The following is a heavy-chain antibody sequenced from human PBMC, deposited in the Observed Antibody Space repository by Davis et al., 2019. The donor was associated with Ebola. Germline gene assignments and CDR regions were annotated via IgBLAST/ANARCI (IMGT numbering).Heavy chain of an antibody. Sequence: MPSETLSLTCTVSGGSISSYYWSWIRQPPGKGLEWIGYIYYSGSTNYNPSLKSRVTILVDTSKNQFSLKLSSVTAADTAVYYCARLYSGSYYNWFDPWGQGTLVTVSS. CDR1: GGSISSYY. D-gene: IGHD1-26*01. V-gene: IGHV4-59*01. CDR2: IYYSGST. CDR3: ARLYSGSYYNWFDP. J-gene: IGHJ5*02.